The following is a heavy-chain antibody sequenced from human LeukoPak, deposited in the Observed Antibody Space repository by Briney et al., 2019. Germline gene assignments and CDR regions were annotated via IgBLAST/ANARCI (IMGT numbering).Heavy chain of an antibody. CDR1: GFTFSSYS. D-gene: IGHD3-10*01. V-gene: IGHV3-21*01. CDR3: ARGSYGSGSYTFDY. CDR2: ISSSSSYI. Sequence: PGGSLRLSCAASGFTFSSYSINWVRQAPGKGLECVSSISSSSSYIYYADSVKGRFTISRDNAKNSLYLQMNSLRAEDTAAYYCARGSYGSGSYTFDYWGQGTLVTVSS. J-gene: IGHJ4*02.